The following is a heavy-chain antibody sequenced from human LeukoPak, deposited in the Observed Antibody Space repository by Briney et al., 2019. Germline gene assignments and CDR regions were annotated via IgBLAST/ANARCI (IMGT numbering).Heavy chain of an antibody. CDR3: ARGVFSNWYYFVY. V-gene: IGHV4-4*07. D-gene: IGHD6-13*01. CDR2: VYTSGTT. J-gene: IGHJ4*02. Sequence: PSETLSLTCTVSNGSISSYYWSWIRQPAGEGLEWIGRVYTSGTTNYNPSLKSRVTMSIDTSKNQFSLKLTSVTAADTAVYYCARGVFSNWYYFVYWGQGALVTVSS. CDR1: NGSISSYY.